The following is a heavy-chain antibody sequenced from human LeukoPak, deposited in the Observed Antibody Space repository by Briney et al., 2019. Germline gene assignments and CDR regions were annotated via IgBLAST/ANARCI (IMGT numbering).Heavy chain of an antibody. D-gene: IGHD2-2*01. CDR2: IRYDGSNK. V-gene: IGHV3-30*02. CDR3: AKYLGVVPAARWYMDV. CDR1: GFTFSSYG. Sequence: GGSLRLSCAASGFTFSSYGMHWVRQAPGKGLEWVAFIRYDGSNKYYADSVKGRFTISRDNSKNTLYLQMNSLRAEDTAVYYCAKYLGVVPAARWYMDVWGKGTTVTVSS. J-gene: IGHJ6*03.